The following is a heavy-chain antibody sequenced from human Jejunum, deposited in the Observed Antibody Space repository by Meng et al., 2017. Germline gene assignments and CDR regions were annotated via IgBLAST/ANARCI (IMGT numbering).Heavy chain of an antibody. CDR1: GFAFSWYW. D-gene: IGHD1-1*01. V-gene: IGHV3-74*01. CDR3: ARGGLEPVDY. Sequence: GGSLRLSCAASGFAFSWYWMHWVRQAPGKGLVWVARINTEGRTTSYAESVRGRFTISRDNARNTLYLKMNSLRVEDTAVDYCARGGLEPVDYWGQGTLVTVSS. J-gene: IGHJ4*02. CDR2: INTEGRTT.